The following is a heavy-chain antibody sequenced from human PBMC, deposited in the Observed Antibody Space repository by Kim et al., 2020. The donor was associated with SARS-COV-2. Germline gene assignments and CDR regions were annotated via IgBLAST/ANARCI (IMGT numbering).Heavy chain of an antibody. J-gene: IGHJ6*02. CDR2: IWFDGNNK. V-gene: IGHV3-33*01. CDR3: ARMQGSGGFGGGMDV. CDR1: GFTFSSYG. Sequence: GGSLRLSCAASGFTFSSYGMHWVRQAPGKGLEWVAVIWFDGNNKYYADSVKGRFTISRDNSKNTLYLQMNSLRAEDTAVYYCARMQGSGGFGGGMDVWGQGTTVTVSS. D-gene: IGHD3-10*01.